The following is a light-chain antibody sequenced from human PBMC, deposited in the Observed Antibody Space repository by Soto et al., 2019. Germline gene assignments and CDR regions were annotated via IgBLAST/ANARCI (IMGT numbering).Light chain of an antibody. J-gene: IGKJ1*01. CDR2: GAS. Sequence: EIVLTQSPGTLSLSPGARATLSCRASQSVTSSHLAWYQQKPGQAPRLLIYGASSRATGIPDRFSGSGSGTDFTLTISRLEPEDFAVYYCQQYRTFGQGTKVDIK. CDR3: QQYRT. V-gene: IGKV3-20*01. CDR1: QSVTSSH.